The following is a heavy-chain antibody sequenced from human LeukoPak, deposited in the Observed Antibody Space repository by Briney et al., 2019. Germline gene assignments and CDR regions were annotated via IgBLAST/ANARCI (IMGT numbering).Heavy chain of an antibody. D-gene: IGHD3-9*01. V-gene: IGHV3-23*01. Sequence: GGSLRLSCAASGFTFSSYAMSWVRQAPGKGLEWVSAIRGSGYSTYCADSVNGRFTISRDNSKNTLYLQMNSLRAEDTAVYYCAKGRYSDWFGVDYWGQGTLVTVSS. CDR1: GFTFSSYA. CDR2: IRGSGYST. CDR3: AKGRYSDWFGVDY. J-gene: IGHJ4*02.